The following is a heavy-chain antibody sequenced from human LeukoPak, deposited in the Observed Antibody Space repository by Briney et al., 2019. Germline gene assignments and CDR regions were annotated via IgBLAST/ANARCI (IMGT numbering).Heavy chain of an antibody. CDR2: IYYSGST. D-gene: IGHD1-26*01. Sequence: PSETLSLTCTVSGGSISSYYWSWIRQPPGKGLEWIGYIYYSGSTNYNPSLKSRVTISVDTSKNQFSLKLSSVTAADTAVYYCARTGAYPGRVRMDVWGQGTTVTVSS. CDR1: GGSISSYY. V-gene: IGHV4-59*01. CDR3: ARTGAYPGRVRMDV. J-gene: IGHJ6*02.